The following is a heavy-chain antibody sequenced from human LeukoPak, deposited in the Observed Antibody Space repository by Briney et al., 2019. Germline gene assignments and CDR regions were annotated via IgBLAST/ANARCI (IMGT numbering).Heavy chain of an antibody. CDR1: GFTFTSYG. D-gene: IGHD6-6*01. Sequence: GGSLRLSCVASGFTFTSYGMSWVRQAPGKRLEWVSGISGSGDATYYADSVKGRFTISRDNSKNTLCLQMNSLRAEETAVYYCAKLRGLSSSSENNWFDPWGQGTLVTVSS. J-gene: IGHJ5*02. V-gene: IGHV3-23*01. CDR2: ISGSGDAT. CDR3: AKLRGLSSSSENNWFDP.